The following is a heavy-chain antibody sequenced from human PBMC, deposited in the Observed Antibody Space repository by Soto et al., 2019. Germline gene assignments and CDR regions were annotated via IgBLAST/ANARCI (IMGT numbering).Heavy chain of an antibody. CDR1: GGTFSSYA. CDR3: ARSQGSSTSLEIYYYYYYGMDV. J-gene: IGHJ6*02. Sequence: QVQLVQSGAEVKKPGSSVKVSCKASGGTFSSYAISWVRQAPGQGLEWMGGIIPISGTANYAQKFQGRVTITADESPSTAYMELSSLRSADTAVYYCARSQGSSTSLEIYYYYYYGMDVWGQGTTVTVSS. D-gene: IGHD2-2*01. V-gene: IGHV1-69*01. CDR2: IIPISGTA.